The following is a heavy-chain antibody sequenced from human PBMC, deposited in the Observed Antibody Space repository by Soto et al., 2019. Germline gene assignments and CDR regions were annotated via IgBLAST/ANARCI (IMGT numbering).Heavy chain of an antibody. CDR3: AKETLASAYADY. J-gene: IGHJ4*02. D-gene: IGHD2-2*01. Sequence: EVQLLDSGGGLVQPGGSLRLSCAASGYSFSTYAMSWVRQAPGKGLEWVSAISGSGDTTYYADSVKGRFTISRDNSKNRVYLKMNSLRAEDTAVYYCAKETLASAYADYWGQGTLVTVSS. CDR1: GYSFSTYA. V-gene: IGHV3-23*01. CDR2: ISGSGDTT.